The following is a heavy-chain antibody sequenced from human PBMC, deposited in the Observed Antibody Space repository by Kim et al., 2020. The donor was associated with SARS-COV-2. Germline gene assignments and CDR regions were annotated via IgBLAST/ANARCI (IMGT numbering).Heavy chain of an antibody. Sequence: SGPTLVNPTQTPPLTCTSPGFSPTTRGMFVTWIRHPPGRPLEWLARFDWVVVKFYSPPLKTRLTTPKDTSKNQVALSMTNMDPVDTGTYYCAHIRCDCSSSSCQAAYFDYWGQGTLVTVSS. CDR1: GFSPTTRGMF. CDR3: AHIRCDCSSSSCQAAYFDY. J-gene: IGHJ4*02. V-gene: IGHV2-70*17. CDR2: FDWVVVK. D-gene: IGHD2-2*01.